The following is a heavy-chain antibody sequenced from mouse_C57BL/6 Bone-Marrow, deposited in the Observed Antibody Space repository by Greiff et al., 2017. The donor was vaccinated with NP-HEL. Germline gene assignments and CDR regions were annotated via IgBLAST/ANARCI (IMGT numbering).Heavy chain of an antibody. V-gene: IGHV5-9-1*02. D-gene: IGHD2-1*01. CDR2: ISSGGDYI. CDR1: GFTFSSYA. J-gene: IGHJ2*01. CDR3: TREGPLYYGNFYFDY. Sequence: EVKLMESGEGLVKPGGSLKLSCAASGFTFSSYAMSWVRQTPEKRLEWVAYISSGGDYIYYADTVKGRFTISRDNARNTLYLQMSSLKSEDTAMYYCTREGPLYYGNFYFDYWGQGTTLTVSS.